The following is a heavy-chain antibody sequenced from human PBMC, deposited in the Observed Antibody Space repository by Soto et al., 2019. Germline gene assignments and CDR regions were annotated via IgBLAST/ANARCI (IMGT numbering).Heavy chain of an antibody. Sequence: PGGSLRLSCAASGFTFSSYGMHWVRQAPGKGLEWVAVISYDGSNKYYADSVKGRFTISRDNSKNTLYLQMNSLRAEDTAVYYCAKGPRITGATRVGAFDIWGQGTMVTVSS. J-gene: IGHJ3*02. CDR2: ISYDGSNK. CDR1: GFTFSSYG. CDR3: AKGPRITGATRVGAFDI. D-gene: IGHD1-20*01. V-gene: IGHV3-30*18.